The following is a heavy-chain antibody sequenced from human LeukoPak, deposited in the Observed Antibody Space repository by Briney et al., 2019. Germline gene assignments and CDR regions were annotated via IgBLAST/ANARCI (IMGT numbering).Heavy chain of an antibody. Sequence: ASVNVSCKASGYTFTNYAMHWVRQAPGQRLEWMGWINAGNGNTKYSQKFQGRVTITRDTSASTAYMELSSLRSDDTAVYYCARASAYSSGWYGDYWGQGTLVTVSS. J-gene: IGHJ4*02. V-gene: IGHV1-3*01. CDR2: INAGNGNT. D-gene: IGHD6-19*01. CDR1: GYTFTNYA. CDR3: ARASAYSSGWYGDY.